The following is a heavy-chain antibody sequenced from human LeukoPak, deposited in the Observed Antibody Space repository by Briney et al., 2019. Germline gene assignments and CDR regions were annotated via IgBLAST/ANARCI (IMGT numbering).Heavy chain of an antibody. CDR2: IRSKTHGGTT. D-gene: IGHD4-23*01. Sequence: PGGSLRLSCTASGFTFGDYAMSWIRQAPGKGLEWVGFIRSKTHGGTTEYATSANGRFTISRDDSKSIAFLQMNSLKTEDTALYYCSRGYGGFQYYYFDYWGQGTLVTVSS. CDR3: SRGYGGFQYYYFDY. V-gene: IGHV3-49*03. CDR1: GFTFGDYA. J-gene: IGHJ4*02.